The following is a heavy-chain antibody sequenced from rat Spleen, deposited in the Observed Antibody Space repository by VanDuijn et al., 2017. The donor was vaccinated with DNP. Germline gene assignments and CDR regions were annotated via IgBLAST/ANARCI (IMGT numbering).Heavy chain of an antibody. J-gene: IGHJ2*01. CDR2: ISYDGSST. D-gene: IGHD1-1*01. V-gene: IGHV5-7*01. CDR1: GFAFSNSD. CDR3: ARPATVSSLLPSY. Sequence: EVQLVESGGGLVQPGRSMKLSCAASGFAFSNSDMAWVRQAPKKGLEWVATISYDGSSTYYRDSVKGRFTISRDNAKSTLYLQMDSLRSEDTATYYCARPATVSSLLPSYWGQGVMVTVSS.